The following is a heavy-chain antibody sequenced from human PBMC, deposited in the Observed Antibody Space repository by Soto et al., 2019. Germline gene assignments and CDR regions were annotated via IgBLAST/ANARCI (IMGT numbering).Heavy chain of an antibody. J-gene: IGHJ6*02. CDR3: ARDARLWTAMGYYYGMDV. CDR1: GFTFSDYY. V-gene: IGHV3-11*01. D-gene: IGHD5-18*01. Sequence: GRSLRLSCAASGFTFSDYYMSWIRQAPGKGLEWVSYISSSGSTIYYADSVKGRFTISRDNAKNSLYLQMNSLRAEDTAVYYCARDARLWTAMGYYYGMDVCGQGTTVTVSS. CDR2: ISSSGSTI.